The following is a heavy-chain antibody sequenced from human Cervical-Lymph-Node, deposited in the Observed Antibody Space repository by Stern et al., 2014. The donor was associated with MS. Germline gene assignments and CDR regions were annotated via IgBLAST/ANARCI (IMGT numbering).Heavy chain of an antibody. Sequence: VQLEESGPGLVKPSQTLSLTCTVSGGSISSGGYYWTWIRQHPGKGLEWIGCIYYSGSTYYNPSLKSRVTISIDTSQEQFSLKLSSVTAADTAVYYCARDVGAPNWFDPWGQGTLVTVSS. CDR2: IYYSGST. J-gene: IGHJ5*02. CDR1: GGSISSGGYY. D-gene: IGHD4/OR15-4a*01. CDR3: ARDVGAPNWFDP. V-gene: IGHV4-31*03.